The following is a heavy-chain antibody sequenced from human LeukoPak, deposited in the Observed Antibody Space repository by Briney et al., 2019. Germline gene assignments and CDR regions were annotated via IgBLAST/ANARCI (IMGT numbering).Heavy chain of an antibody. CDR1: GGSISTYY. Sequence: PSETLSLTCTVSGGSISTYYWSWIRQPAGKGLEWIGRIYTSGSTNYNPSLKSRVTMSVDTSKNQFPLKLSSVTAADTAVYYCARGYCSGGNCYYFDYWGQGILVTVSS. CDR3: ARGYCSGGNCYYFDY. V-gene: IGHV4-4*07. J-gene: IGHJ4*02. CDR2: IYTSGST. D-gene: IGHD2-15*01.